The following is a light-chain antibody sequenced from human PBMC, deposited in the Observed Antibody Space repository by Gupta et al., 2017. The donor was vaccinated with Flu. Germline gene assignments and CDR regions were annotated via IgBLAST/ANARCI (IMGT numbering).Light chain of an antibody. CDR3: MQGKGWPYA. CDR1: RRLVHKNGNTN. J-gene: IGKJ2*01. V-gene: IGKV2-30*02. Sequence: MSCRSSRRLVHKNGNTNLQWCQQRPRQHPRSLIYNGANRDAGVTDRCSGSGAHTDFTLNISRVEADDVGVYYCMQGKGWPYAFGQGTKLEI. CDR2: NGA.